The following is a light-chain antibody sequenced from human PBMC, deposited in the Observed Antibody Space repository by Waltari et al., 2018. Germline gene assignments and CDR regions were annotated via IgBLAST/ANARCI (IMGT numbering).Light chain of an antibody. Sequence: QPALTQPAPPSGSPGTSSPTSCTGTSSDGRGSHPGAWYQQRPGKAPKLMIYDVSKRPSGVSNRFSGSKSGNTASLTISGLQAEDEADYYCCSYAGSSTWVFGGGTKLTVL. CDR3: CSYAGSSTWV. CDR2: DVS. V-gene: IGLV2-23*02. J-gene: IGLJ3*02. CDR1: SSDGRGSHP.